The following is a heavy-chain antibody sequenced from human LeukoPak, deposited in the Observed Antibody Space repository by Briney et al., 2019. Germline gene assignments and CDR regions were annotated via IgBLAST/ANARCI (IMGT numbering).Heavy chain of an antibody. CDR3: ARGSGYRSAWYY. J-gene: IGHJ4*02. Sequence: GGSLRLSCAASGFTFSTYWMSWVRQAPGKGLEWVANINQDGSEKYHVDSVKGRFTISRDNAKNSLYLQMNSLRAEDTAVYYCARGSGYRSAWYYWGQGTLVTVSS. CDR2: INQDGSEK. D-gene: IGHD6-19*01. CDR1: GFTFSTYW. V-gene: IGHV3-7*05.